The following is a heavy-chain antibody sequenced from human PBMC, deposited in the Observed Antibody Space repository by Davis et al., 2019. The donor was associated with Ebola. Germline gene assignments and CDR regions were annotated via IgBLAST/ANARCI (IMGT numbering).Heavy chain of an antibody. Sequence: MPSETLSLTCTVSGGSISSYYWSWIRQPPGKGLEWIGYFYYSGSTNYNPSLKSRVTISVDTSKNQFSLKLSSMTAADTAVYYCARGGGWILLWPRSMDVWGQGTTVTVSS. CDR3: ARGGGWILLWPRSMDV. CDR2: FYYSGST. CDR1: GGSISSYY. V-gene: IGHV4-59*12. D-gene: IGHD5-18*01. J-gene: IGHJ6*02.